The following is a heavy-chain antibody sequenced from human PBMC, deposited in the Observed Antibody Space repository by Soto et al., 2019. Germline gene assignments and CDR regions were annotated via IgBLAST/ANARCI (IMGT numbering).Heavy chain of an antibody. V-gene: IGHV3-53*01. CDR2: IYSAGTT. J-gene: IGHJ4*02. CDR3: RRGPTRNNMMESP. Sequence: GGSLRLSCAASGFTVSSYYMSWVRQAPGKGPEWVSVIYSAGTTYYADSVKGRFIISRDNSKNTLYLQMNNLRTEDTDVNYCRRGPTRNNMMESPWGQGTLVTVS. CDR1: GFTVSSYY. D-gene: IGHD3-16*01.